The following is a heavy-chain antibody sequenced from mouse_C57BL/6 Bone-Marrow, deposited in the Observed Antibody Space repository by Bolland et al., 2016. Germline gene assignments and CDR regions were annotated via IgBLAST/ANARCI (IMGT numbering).Heavy chain of an antibody. CDR3: ARLRDYYGSSYMDY. CDR2: YSI. Sequence: YSIYYADTVTGRFTISRENAKNTLYLEMSSLRSEDTAMYYCARLRDYYGSSYMDYWGQGTLV. D-gene: IGHD1-1*01. J-gene: IGHJ3*01. V-gene: IGHV5-15*01.